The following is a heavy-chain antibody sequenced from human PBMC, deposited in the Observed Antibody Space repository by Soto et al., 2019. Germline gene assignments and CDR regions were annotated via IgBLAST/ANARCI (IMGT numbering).Heavy chain of an antibody. V-gene: IGHV1-58*01. D-gene: IGHD5-18*01. CDR1: GFTFTSSA. CDR2: IVVGSGNT. J-gene: IGHJ6*02. Sequence: SVKVSCKASGFTFTSSAVQWVRQARGQRLEWIGWIVVGSGNTNYAQKFQERVTITRDMSTSTAYMELSSLRSEDTAVYYCAAKRGYSYGLGLELMDVWGQGTMVTVAS. CDR3: AAKRGYSYGLGLELMDV.